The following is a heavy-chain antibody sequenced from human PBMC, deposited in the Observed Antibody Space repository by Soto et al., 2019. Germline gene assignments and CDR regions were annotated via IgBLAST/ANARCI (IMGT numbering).Heavy chain of an antibody. V-gene: IGHV3-11*01. CDR2: ISTSGNSK. J-gene: IGHJ4*02. Sequence: QVQVVESGGGLVKPGGPLRLSCAASGFTFSDYYMSWIRQAPGKGLEWISFISTSGNSKSYADSVKGRFTISRDNDKNSLSLQMNSLRAEDTAVYYCARYSGYGDYYFDYWGQGTLVTVSS. CDR3: ARYSGYGDYYFDY. CDR1: GFTFSDYY. D-gene: IGHD5-12*01.